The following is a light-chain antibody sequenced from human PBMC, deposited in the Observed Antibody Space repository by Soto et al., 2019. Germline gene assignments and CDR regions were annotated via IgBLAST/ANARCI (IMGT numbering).Light chain of an antibody. CDR2: EVS. CDR1: SSDVGSYNY. Sequence: QSALTRPASVSGSPGQSLTISCTGTSSDVGSYNYVSWYQHHPGKAPKLMISEVSNRPSGVSSRFSGSKSGNTASLTISGLQTEDEADYYCSSFTSSSTGFFVFGTGTKVTVL. J-gene: IGLJ1*01. CDR3: SSFTSSSTGFFV. V-gene: IGLV2-14*01.